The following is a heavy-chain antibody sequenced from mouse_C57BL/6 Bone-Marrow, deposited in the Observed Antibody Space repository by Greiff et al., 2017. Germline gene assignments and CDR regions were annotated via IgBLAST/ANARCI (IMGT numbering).Heavy chain of an antibody. D-gene: IGHD2-4*01. CDR2: IDPSDSYT. J-gene: IGHJ3*01. Sequence: VQLQQSGAELVRPGTSVKLSCKASGYTFTSYWMHWVKQRPGQGLEWIGVIDPSDSYTNYNQKFKGKATLTVDTSSSTAYMQLSSLTSEDSAVYYCARGLRRGGFAYWGQGTLVTVSA. V-gene: IGHV1-59*01. CDR3: ARGLRRGGFAY. CDR1: GYTFTSYW.